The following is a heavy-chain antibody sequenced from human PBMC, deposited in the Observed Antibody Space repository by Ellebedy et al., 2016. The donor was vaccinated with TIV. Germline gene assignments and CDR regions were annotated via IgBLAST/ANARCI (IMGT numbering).Heavy chain of an antibody. CDR1: GYPFVKHG. Sequence: ASVKVSXXTSGYPFVKHGINWVRLAPGQGPEWMGWISVYNGLTYYAQRFQGRVSVTTDTATSTVYMELRSLTSDDTAVYYCARDKVDCLLDGCYFDLWGRGTLVTVS. CDR2: ISVYNGLT. CDR3: ARDKVDCLLDGCYFDL. D-gene: IGHD3/OR15-3a*01. V-gene: IGHV1-18*01. J-gene: IGHJ2*01.